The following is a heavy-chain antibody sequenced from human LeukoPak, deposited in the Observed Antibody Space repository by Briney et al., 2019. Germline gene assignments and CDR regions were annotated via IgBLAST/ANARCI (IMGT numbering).Heavy chain of an antibody. J-gene: IGHJ4*02. V-gene: IGHV4-59*08. CDR3: ARQAWLLDY. Sequence: SETLSLTCSVSGGSLNNDFWTWIRQPPGNGLEWIGHIYYSRSTYYNPSLIRRVTISVDTSKNHFTLKLSSVTAADTAVYYCARQAWLLDYWGPGTLVTVAS. D-gene: IGHD5-12*01. CDR1: GGSLNNDF. CDR2: IYYSRST.